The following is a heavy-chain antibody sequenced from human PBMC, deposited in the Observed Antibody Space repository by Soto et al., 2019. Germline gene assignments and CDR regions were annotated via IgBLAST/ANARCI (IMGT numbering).Heavy chain of an antibody. V-gene: IGHV3-48*02. D-gene: IGHD3-16*01. CDR2: ISSTRTI. Sequence: GGALRLSCAASGFSFTGYAMNWVRQAPGKGLEWISYISSTRTIYYADSVKGRFTISRDNAKNSLYLQMNNLRDEDTAVYYCARGRYNYALYYFDYWGQGTLVTVSS. J-gene: IGHJ4*02. CDR3: ARGRYNYALYYFDY. CDR1: GFSFTGYA.